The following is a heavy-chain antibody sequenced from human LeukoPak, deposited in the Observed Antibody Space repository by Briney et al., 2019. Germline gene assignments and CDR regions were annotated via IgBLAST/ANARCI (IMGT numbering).Heavy chain of an antibody. CDR2: IYHSGST. V-gene: IGHV4-34*01. J-gene: IGHJ5*02. CDR1: GGSFSGYY. Sequence: SETLSLTCAVYGGSFSGYYWSWIRQPPGKGLEWIGSIYHSGSTYYNPSLKSRVTISVDTSKNQFSLKLSSVTAADTAVYYCARDPSPWGQGTLVTVSS. CDR3: ARDPSP.